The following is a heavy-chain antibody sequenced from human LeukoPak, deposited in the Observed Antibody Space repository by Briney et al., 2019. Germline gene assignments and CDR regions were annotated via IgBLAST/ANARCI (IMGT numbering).Heavy chain of an antibody. J-gene: IGHJ3*02. V-gene: IGHV1-69*05. CDR2: FIPIIGSP. D-gene: IGHD3-22*01. CDR1: VPTFTSYA. Sequence: ASVKVSCKASVPTFTSYAINWVRQAPGQGLEWMGGFIPIIGSPTYAQEFQGRVTFTTDESTYTAYMELSNLRSDDTAVFYCAGFFYDSSGAAFDIWGQGTMVTVSS. CDR3: AGFFYDSSGAAFDI.